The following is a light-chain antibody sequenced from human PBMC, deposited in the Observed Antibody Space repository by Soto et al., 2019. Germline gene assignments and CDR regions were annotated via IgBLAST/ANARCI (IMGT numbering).Light chain of an antibody. CDR1: SSNIGSNT. CDR2: SNN. Sequence: QSVLTQPPSASGTPGQRVTISCSGSSSNIGSNTVNWYQQLPGTAPKLLIYSNNQRPSGVPDRFSGSKSGTSASLSISGIQSEDEADYYCAAWDDSLNGLWVFGGGTKLTVL. CDR3: AAWDDSLNGLWV. V-gene: IGLV1-44*01. J-gene: IGLJ3*02.